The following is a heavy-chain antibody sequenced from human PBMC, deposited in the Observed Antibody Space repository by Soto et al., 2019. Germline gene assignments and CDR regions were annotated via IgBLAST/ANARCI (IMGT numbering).Heavy chain of an antibody. CDR1: GFTVSSNY. CDR2: IYSGGST. CDR3: ARGHDFWSGYRVHYYGMDV. J-gene: IGHJ6*02. V-gene: IGHV3-53*01. Sequence: LRLSCAASGFTVSSNYMSWVRQAPGKGLEWVSVIYSGGSTYYADSVKGRFTISRDNSKNTLYLQMNSLRAEDTAVYYCARGHDFWSGYRVHYYGMDVRGQRTTVTVSS. D-gene: IGHD3-3*01.